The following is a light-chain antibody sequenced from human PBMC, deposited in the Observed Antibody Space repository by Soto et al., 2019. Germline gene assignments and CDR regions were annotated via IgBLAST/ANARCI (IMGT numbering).Light chain of an antibody. CDR3: QQYNNWPPYT. CDR2: GAS. Sequence: EIVMTQSPATLSVSPGERATLSCRASQSVSSNLAWYHQKPGQAPRLLIYGASTRATSIPARFSGSGSGTEFTLTISSLQSEDFAVYYCQQYNNWPPYTFGQGTKLEIK. CDR1: QSVSSN. J-gene: IGKJ2*01. V-gene: IGKV3-15*01.